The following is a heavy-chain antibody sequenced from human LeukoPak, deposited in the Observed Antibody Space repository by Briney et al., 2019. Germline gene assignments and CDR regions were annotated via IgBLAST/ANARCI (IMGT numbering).Heavy chain of an antibody. CDR3: AREAVGDY. V-gene: IGHV3-21*01. J-gene: IGHJ4*02. D-gene: IGHD6-19*01. CDR2: ISSTSSYI. CDR1: GFTFSSYS. Sequence: PGGSLRLSCAASGFTFSSYSMNSVRQAPGKGLEWVSSISSTSSYIYYADSVKGRFTISRDNAKNSPYLQMNNLRVEDTAVYYCAREAVGDYWGQGTLVTVSS.